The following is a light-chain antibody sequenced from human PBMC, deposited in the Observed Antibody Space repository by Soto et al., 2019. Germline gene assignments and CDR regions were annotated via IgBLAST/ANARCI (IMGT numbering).Light chain of an antibody. V-gene: IGLV2-14*01. Sequence: QSALTQPAPVSGSPGQSITISCTGTSSDVGGYNYVSWYQQHPGKAPKLMIYEVSNRPSGVSNRFSGSKSGNTASLTISGLQAEDEADYYCSSYTSSSTLGVFGGGTKVTVL. CDR3: SSYTSSSTLGV. CDR2: EVS. J-gene: IGLJ3*02. CDR1: SSDVGGYNY.